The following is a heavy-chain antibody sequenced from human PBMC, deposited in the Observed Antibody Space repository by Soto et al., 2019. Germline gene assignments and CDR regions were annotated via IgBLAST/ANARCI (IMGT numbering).Heavy chain of an antibody. Sequence: SETLSLTCTVSGGSISSYYWSWIRQPPGKGLEWIGYIYYSGSTNYNPSLKSRVTISVDTSKNQFSLKLSSVTAADTAVYYCARAYPMTYCSGGSCYFDFDYWGQGTLVTVSS. CDR1: GGSISSYY. J-gene: IGHJ4*02. CDR3: ARAYPMTYCSGGSCYFDFDY. CDR2: IYYSGST. D-gene: IGHD2-15*01. V-gene: IGHV4-59*01.